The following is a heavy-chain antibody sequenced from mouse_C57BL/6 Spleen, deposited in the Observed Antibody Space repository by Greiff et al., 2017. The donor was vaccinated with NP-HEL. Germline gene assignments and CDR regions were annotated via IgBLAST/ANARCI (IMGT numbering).Heavy chain of an antibody. V-gene: IGHV5-6*01. J-gene: IGHJ2*01. D-gene: IGHD2-5*01. Sequence: EVQGVESGGDLVKPGGSLKLSCAASGFTFSSYGMSWVRQTPDKRLEWVATISSGGSYTYYPDSVQGRFTISRDNAKNTLYLQMSSLKSEDTAMYYCARWGYSNHKDFDYWGQGTTLTVSS. CDR3: ARWGYSNHKDFDY. CDR2: ISSGGSYT. CDR1: GFTFSSYG.